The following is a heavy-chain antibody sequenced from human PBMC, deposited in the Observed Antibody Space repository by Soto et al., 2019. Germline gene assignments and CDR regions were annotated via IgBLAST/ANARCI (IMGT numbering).Heavy chain of an antibody. CDR3: ARDEVPAANWLDS. D-gene: IGHD2-2*01. J-gene: IGHJ5*01. V-gene: IGHV1-18*01. CDR1: GYIFSNYG. Sequence: VASVKVSCKTSGYIFSNYGITWVRQAPGEGLEWMGWISGYNGKTSYTQGLQGRVTMTTDTSTNTAYMELTSLRSDDTAVYYCARDEVPAANWLDSWRQGTLVTVSS. CDR2: ISGYNGKT.